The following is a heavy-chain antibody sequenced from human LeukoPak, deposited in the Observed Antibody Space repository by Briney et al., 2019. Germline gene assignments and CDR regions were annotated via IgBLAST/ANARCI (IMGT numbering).Heavy chain of an antibody. D-gene: IGHD3-22*01. CDR1: GYSFTSYW. J-gene: IGHJ4*02. V-gene: IGHV5-51*01. CDR3: ARDWSRIVVPNDDY. Sequence: GESLKISCKGSGYSFTSYWIGWVRQMPGKGLEWMGIIYPGDSDTRYSPSFQGQVTISADKSISTAYLQWSSLRAEDTAVYYCARDWSRIVVPNDDYWGQGTLVTVSS. CDR2: IYPGDSDT.